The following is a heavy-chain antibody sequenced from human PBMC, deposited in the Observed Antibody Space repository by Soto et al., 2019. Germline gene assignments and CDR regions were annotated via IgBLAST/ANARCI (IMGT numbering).Heavy chain of an antibody. D-gene: IGHD2-2*01. J-gene: IGHJ4*02. CDR2: ISYDGSNK. Sequence: QVQLVESGGGVVQPGRSLRLSCVVSGFTFSSYGVHWVRQAPGKGLEWVAVISYDGSNKYYADSVKGRFTISRDNSKNTLYLQMDSLRAEDTAVYYCAKDQGRFIAVVPAAPTGTLDYWGQGTLVTVSS. CDR1: GFTFSSYG. CDR3: AKDQGRFIAVVPAAPTGTLDY. V-gene: IGHV3-30*18.